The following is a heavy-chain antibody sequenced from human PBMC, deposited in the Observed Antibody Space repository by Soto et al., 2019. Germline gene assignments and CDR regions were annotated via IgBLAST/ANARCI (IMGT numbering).Heavy chain of an antibody. Sequence: EVQLVESGGGLVKPGGSLRLSCGASGFTFSRYGMNWLRQAPGKGLEWVAPISSSTSYVYYADSVKGRFSTSRDNAKNILFLEMYALRAEDTAVYYCARDPSEGRVGNWFESWGQGTLVTVSS. D-gene: IGHD2-2*01. CDR2: ISSSTSYV. J-gene: IGHJ5*01. CDR1: GFTFSRYG. V-gene: IGHV3-21*06. CDR3: ARDPSEGRVGNWFES.